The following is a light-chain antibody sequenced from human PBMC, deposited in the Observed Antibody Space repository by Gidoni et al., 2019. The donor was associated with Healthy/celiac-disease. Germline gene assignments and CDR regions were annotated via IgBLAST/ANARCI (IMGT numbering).Light chain of an antibody. CDR3: AAWDDSLTGRV. CDR1: SSNIGSTY. CDR2: RNN. Sequence: QSVLTQPPSASVTPGQRVTISCSGGSSNIGSTYVYWYQQLPGTAPKLLIYRNNQRPSGVPDRFSGSKSGTSASLAISGLRSEDEADYYCAAWDDSLTGRVFGGGTKLTVL. J-gene: IGLJ2*01. V-gene: IGLV1-47*01.